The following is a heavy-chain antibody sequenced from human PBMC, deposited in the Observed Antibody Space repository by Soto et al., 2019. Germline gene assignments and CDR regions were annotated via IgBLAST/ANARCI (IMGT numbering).Heavy chain of an antibody. J-gene: IGHJ5*02. Sequence: EAQLVESGGDLVKPGGSLTLSCAASGFTFRDAWMTWVRQAPGKGLEWVGRIKNIYDGEATDFAAPVKGRFTISRDDSNKMVYLQMNSLKSEDTAVYYCSTDPDGSGIYYIALSTWGQGTRVTVSS. CDR2: IKNIYDGEAT. CDR1: GFTFRDAW. CDR3: STDPDGSGIYYIALST. D-gene: IGHD3-10*01. V-gene: IGHV3-15*01.